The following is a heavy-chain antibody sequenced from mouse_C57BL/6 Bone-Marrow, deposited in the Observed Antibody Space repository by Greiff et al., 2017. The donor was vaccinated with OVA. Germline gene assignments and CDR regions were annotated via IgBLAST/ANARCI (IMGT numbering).Heavy chain of an antibody. CDR3: ARHVAYGNYYFDY. V-gene: IGHV5-6*02. CDR1: GFTFSSYG. CDR2: ISSGGSYT. J-gene: IGHJ2*01. Sequence: DVKLVESGGDLVKPGGSLKLSCAASGFTFSSYGMSWVRQTPDKRLEWVATISSGGSYTYYPDSVKGRFTISRDNAKNTLYLQMSSLKSEDTAMYYCARHVAYGNYYFDYWGQGTTLTVSS. D-gene: IGHD2-1*01.